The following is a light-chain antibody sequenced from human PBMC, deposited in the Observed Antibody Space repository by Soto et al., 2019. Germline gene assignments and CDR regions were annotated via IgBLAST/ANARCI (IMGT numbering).Light chain of an antibody. CDR1: QSVSSSY. Sequence: EIVLTQSPGTLSLSPGERATLSCRASQSVSSSYLAWYQQKPGQAPRLLIYGASSRATGIPDRFSGSGSGTNFPLTISRLEPKVFAVYYCKKKGSSLMNIFGQGTRVE. CDR2: GAS. CDR3: KKKGSSLMNI. V-gene: IGKV3-20*01. J-gene: IGKJ2*01.